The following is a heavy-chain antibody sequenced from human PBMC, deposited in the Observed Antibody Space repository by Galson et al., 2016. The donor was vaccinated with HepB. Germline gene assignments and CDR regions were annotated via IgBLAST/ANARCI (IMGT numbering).Heavy chain of an antibody. Sequence: SETLSLTCTVSGGSISNYYWSWIRQPPGKGLEWIGYIYSSGNTNYNPSLKSRVTISLDTSKNQFSLKLTSVPAADTAMYYWARRRPPYCDVRTDILRGGGFDPWGQGTLVSVSS. J-gene: IGHJ5*01. D-gene: IGHD3-10*02. CDR2: IYSSGNT. CDR3: ARRRPPYCDVRTDILRGGGFDP. CDR1: GGSISNYY. V-gene: IGHV4-4*08.